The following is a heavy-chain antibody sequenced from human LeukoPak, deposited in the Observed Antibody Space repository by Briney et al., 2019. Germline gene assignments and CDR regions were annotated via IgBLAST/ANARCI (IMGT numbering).Heavy chain of an antibody. J-gene: IGHJ4*02. D-gene: IGHD6-19*01. V-gene: IGHV1-2*02. CDR2: INPNSGGT. Sequence: ASVKVSCKASGYTFTGYYMHWVRQAPGQGLEWMGWINPNSGGTSYAQKFQGRVTMTRDTSISTAYMELSRLRSDDTAVYYCASRYSSGSYFDYWGQGTLVTVSS. CDR3: ASRYSSGSYFDY. CDR1: GYTFTGYY.